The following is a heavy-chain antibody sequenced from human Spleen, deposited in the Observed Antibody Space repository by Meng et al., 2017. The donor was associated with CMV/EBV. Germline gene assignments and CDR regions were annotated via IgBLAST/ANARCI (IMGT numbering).Heavy chain of an antibody. D-gene: IGHD6-19*01. V-gene: IGHV5-51*01. CDR2: IYPGDSDT. CDR3: AITSGWYGLDY. CDR1: GYSFTSYW. Sequence: KVSCKGSGYSFTSYWIGWVRQMPGKGLQWMGIIYPGDSDTRYSPSFQGQVTISADKSISTAYLQWSSLKASDTAIYYCAITSGWYGLDYWGQGTLVTVSS. J-gene: IGHJ4*02.